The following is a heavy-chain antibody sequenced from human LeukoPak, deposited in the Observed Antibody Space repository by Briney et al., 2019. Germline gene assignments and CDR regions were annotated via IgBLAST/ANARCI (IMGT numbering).Heavy chain of an antibody. CDR2: IYVADSDT. CDR1: GHSFTSSW. D-gene: IGHD3-22*01. J-gene: IGHJ4*02. CDR3: ASALYYSSAFYDY. Sequence: GDSLKISCQVSGHSFTSSWVGWVRQMPRKGLEWMGIIYVADSDTKYSPSFEGQVTISADKSIRTAYLQWSSLKASDTAMYYCASALYYSSAFYDYWGQGTLVTVSS. V-gene: IGHV5-51*01.